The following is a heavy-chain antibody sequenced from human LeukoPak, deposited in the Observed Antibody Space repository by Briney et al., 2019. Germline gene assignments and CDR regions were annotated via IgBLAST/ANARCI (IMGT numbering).Heavy chain of an antibody. J-gene: IGHJ4*02. CDR1: GFTFSHYA. V-gene: IGHV3-33*06. D-gene: IGHD4-11*01. CDR3: AKDAQRGFDYSNSLEH. CDR2: IWSDGTNQ. Sequence: PGGSLRLSCEASGFTFSHYAMHWVRQAPGKGLEWVAVIWSDGTNQYYADSVKGRFTISRDDFRKTVSLQMNSLRAEDTAVYYRAKDAQRGFDYSNSLEHWGQGSLVTVSS.